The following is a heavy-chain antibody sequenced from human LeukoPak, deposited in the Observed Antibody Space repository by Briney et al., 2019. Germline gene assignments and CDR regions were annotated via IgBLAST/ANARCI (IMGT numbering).Heavy chain of an antibody. CDR1: GFTFSSYA. J-gene: IGHJ6*02. CDR2: ISYDGSNK. Sequence: GGSLRLSCAASGFTFSSYAMHWVRLAPGKGLEGVAVISYDGSNKYYADSVKGRFTISRDNSKNTLYLQMNGLRAEDTAVYYCARPTLDGIAVAGTWYYGMDVWGQGTTVTVSS. D-gene: IGHD6-19*01. CDR3: ARPTLDGIAVAGTWYYGMDV. V-gene: IGHV3-30-3*01.